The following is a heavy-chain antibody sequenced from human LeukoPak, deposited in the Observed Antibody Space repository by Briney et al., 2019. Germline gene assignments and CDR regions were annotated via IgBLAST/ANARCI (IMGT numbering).Heavy chain of an antibody. Sequence: PSETLSLTCTVSGGSIGWDYWSWIRQSAGKGLEWFGRIYKSGSTNYNPSFRSRVTMSVDTSKNQFSLNVTSVTAADTAVYYCAREEYFQDSNGYSYYFHSWGQGSLVTVSS. J-gene: IGHJ4*02. V-gene: IGHV4-4*07. D-gene: IGHD3-22*01. CDR2: IYKSGST. CDR1: GGSIGWDY. CDR3: AREEYFQDSNGYSYYFHS.